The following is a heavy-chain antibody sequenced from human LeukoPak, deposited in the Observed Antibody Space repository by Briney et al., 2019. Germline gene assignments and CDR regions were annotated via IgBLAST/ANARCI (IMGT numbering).Heavy chain of an antibody. CDR2: INSDGSWT. J-gene: IGHJ4*02. D-gene: IGHD2/OR15-2a*01. Sequence: GGSLRLSCAASGFTFSSFAMSWVRQAPGKGLVWVSHINSDGSWTSYADSVKGRFTISKDNAKNTVYLQMNNLRAEDTAVYYCVSFYEAYWGRGTLVTVSS. V-gene: IGHV3-74*01. CDR3: VSFYEAY. CDR1: GFTFSSFA.